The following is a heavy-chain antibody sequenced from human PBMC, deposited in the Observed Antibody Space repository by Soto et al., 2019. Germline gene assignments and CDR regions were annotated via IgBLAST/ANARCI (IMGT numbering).Heavy chain of an antibody. J-gene: IGHJ5*02. CDR3: VRRHVSATGIDWFDP. V-gene: IGHV1-3*01. CDR2: INAANGDT. D-gene: IGHD6-13*01. Sequence: ASVKVSCNGSGYTFTSYGIHWVRQAPGQRLEWMGWINAANGDTKYSPKFQGRVTITRDTSASTAYMELSSLRSEDTAVYYCVRRHVSATGIDWFDPWGQGTVVTVYS. CDR1: GYTFTSYG.